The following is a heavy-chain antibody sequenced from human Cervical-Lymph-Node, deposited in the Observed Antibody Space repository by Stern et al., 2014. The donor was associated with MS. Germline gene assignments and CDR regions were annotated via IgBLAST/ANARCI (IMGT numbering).Heavy chain of an antibody. J-gene: IGHJ5*02. D-gene: IGHD3-10*01. Sequence: EVQLVQSGAEVRKPGESLKISCKASGYNFTNYWIGWVRQMPGKGLEWMGVIYPGDSDVRYSPSFKGQVTISVDKSISTTYLQWSSLRASDTAIYYCARHSARGLLWFGELFDPWGQGTLVTVSS. V-gene: IGHV5-51*01. CDR3: ARHSARGLLWFGELFDP. CDR1: GYNFTNYW. CDR2: IYPGDSDV.